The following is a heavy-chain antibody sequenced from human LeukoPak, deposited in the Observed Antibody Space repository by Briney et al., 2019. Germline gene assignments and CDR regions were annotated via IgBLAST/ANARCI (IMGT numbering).Heavy chain of an antibody. CDR3: ARASSGWTYFDY. D-gene: IGHD6-19*01. Sequence: GGSLRLSCAASGFTFSSYWMRWVRQAPGKGLVWVSRINSDGSSTSYADSVKGRFTISRGNAKNTLYLQMNSLRAEDTAVYYCARASSGWTYFDYWGQGTLVTVSS. J-gene: IGHJ4*02. CDR1: GFTFSSYW. V-gene: IGHV3-74*01. CDR2: INSDGSST.